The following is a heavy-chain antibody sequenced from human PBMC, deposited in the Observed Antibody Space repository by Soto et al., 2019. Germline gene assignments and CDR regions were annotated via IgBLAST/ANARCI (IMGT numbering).Heavy chain of an antibody. D-gene: IGHD1-26*01. CDR2: IHYSGNT. V-gene: IGHV4-31*01. Sequence: ASETLSLTCDVSGDSIRSGDYYWSWIRQYPGKGLEWIGYIHYSGNTYYNPSLKSLVMISVYTSRNQFSLRLNSVTAADTAVYYCARAPTGGALHFDYWGQGTQVTVSS. CDR1: GDSIRSGDYY. J-gene: IGHJ4*02. CDR3: ARAPTGGALHFDY.